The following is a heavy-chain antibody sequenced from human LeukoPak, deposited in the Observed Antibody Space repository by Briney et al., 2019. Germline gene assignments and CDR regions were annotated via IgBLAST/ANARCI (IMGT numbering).Heavy chain of an antibody. CDR1: GGSFSGYY. J-gene: IGHJ5*02. CDR2: INHSGST. D-gene: IGHD1-26*01. V-gene: IGHV4-34*01. CDR3: ARGTQVGWFDP. Sequence: SETVSLTCAVYGGSFSGYYWSWIRQPPGKGLEWIGEINHSGSTNYNPSLKSRVTISVDTSKNQFSLKLSSVTAADTAVYYCARGTQVGWFDPWGQGTLVTVSS.